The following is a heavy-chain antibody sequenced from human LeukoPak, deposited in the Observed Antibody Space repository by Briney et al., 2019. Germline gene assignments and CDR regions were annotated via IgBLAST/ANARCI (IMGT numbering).Heavy chain of an antibody. CDR3: AKIPRGGYMDV. Sequence: GGSLRLSCAASGFTFSTYAMSWVRQAPGRGLEWVSTLSSSGGSTYYADSVKGRFTISRDNSKNTLYLQMNSLRADDTAVYYCAKIPRGGYMDVWGKGTTVTVSS. CDR2: LSSSGGST. J-gene: IGHJ6*03. D-gene: IGHD2-15*01. CDR1: GFTFSTYA. V-gene: IGHV3-23*01.